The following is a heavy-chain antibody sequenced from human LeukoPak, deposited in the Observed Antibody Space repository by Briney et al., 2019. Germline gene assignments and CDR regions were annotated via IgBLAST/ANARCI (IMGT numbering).Heavy chain of an antibody. D-gene: IGHD2-2*01. CDR2: IGSGGTTI. Sequence: PGGSLRLSCAASGFTFSDHYMTWIRQAPGKGLEWVSYIGSGGTTIYYADSVKGRFTISRDNAKNSLYLQMNSLRAEDTAVYYCARDNPHRYCSSSSCFLDAFDIWGQGTMVTVSS. V-gene: IGHV3-11*04. CDR1: GFTFSDHY. CDR3: ARDNPHRYCSSSSCFLDAFDI. J-gene: IGHJ3*02.